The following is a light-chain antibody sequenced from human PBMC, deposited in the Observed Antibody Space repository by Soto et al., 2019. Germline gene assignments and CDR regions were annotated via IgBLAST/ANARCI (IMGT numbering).Light chain of an antibody. J-gene: IGKJ1*01. CDR1: QTVSSSF. V-gene: IGKV3-20*01. CDR2: AAS. CDR3: KQYGNSPQT. Sequence: EIVLTQSPGTLSLSPGERATLSCRASQTVSSSFLAWYQQTPGQAPRLLIYAASSRATGIQDRFSGSGSGTDFTLTISRLEPEDFAVYYCKQYGNSPQTFGQGTKVDIK.